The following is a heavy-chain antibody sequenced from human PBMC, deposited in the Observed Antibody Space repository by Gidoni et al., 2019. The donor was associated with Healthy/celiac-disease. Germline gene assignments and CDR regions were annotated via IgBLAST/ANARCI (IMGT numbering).Heavy chain of an antibody. CDR1: GFTFSSYG. CDR2: IWYDGSNK. Sequence: QVQLVESGGGVVQPGRSLRLSCAASGFTFSSYGMHWVRQAPGKGLEWVEVIWYDGSNKYYADSVKGRFTISRDNSKNTLYLQMNSLRAEDTAVYYCARDHVNRAVRYFDWLYDAFDIWGQGTMVTVSS. D-gene: IGHD3-9*01. J-gene: IGHJ3*02. CDR3: ARDHVNRAVRYFDWLYDAFDI. V-gene: IGHV3-33*01.